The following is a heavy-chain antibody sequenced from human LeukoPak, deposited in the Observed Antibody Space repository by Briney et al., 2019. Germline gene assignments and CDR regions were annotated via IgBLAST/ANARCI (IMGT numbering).Heavy chain of an antibody. J-gene: IGHJ3*02. CDR2: IIPIFGTA. CDR3: ARDRALVRSCSGGSGLRGVDAFDI. D-gene: IGHD2-15*01. Sequence: SVKVSCKASGYTFTSYAISCVRQAPGQGLEWMGGIIPIFGTANYAQKFQGRVTITTDESTSTAYMELSSLRSEDTAVYYCARDRALVRSCSGGSGLRGVDAFDIWGQGTMVTVSS. CDR1: GYTFTSYA. V-gene: IGHV1-69*05.